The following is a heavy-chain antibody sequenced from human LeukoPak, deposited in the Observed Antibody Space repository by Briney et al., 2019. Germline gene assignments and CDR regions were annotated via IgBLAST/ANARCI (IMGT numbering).Heavy chain of an antibody. D-gene: IGHD5-24*01. CDR2: IYYSGST. Sequence: PSETLSLTCTVSGGSISSSSYYWGWIRQPPGEGLEWIGSIYYSGSTYYNPSLKSRVTISVDTSKNQFSLKLSSVTAADTAVYYCARGRPTIPYYYYYMDVWGKGTTVTVSS. CDR1: GGSISSSSYY. V-gene: IGHV4-39*07. CDR3: ARGRPTIPYYYYYMDV. J-gene: IGHJ6*03.